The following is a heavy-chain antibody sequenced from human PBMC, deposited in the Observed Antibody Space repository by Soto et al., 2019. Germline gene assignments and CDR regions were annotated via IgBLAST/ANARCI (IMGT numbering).Heavy chain of an antibody. CDR3: ARGLVPAAIAFDI. CDR2: TRNKATSYTT. CDR1: GFTFSDHY. J-gene: IGHJ3*02. V-gene: IGHV3-72*01. Sequence: EVQLVESGGGLVQPGGSLRLSCAASGFTFSDHYMDWVRQAPGKGLEWVGRTRNKATSYTTEYAASVKGRFTISRDDSKNSLYLQMNSLKTADTDVYYCARGLVPAAIAFDIWGQGTMVTVSS. D-gene: IGHD2-2*01.